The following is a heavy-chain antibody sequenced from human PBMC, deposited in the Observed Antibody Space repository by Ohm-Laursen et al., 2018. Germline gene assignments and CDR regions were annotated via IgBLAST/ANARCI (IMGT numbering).Heavy chain of an antibody. V-gene: IGHV1-69*06. CDR3: ARNPRGYYYDSSGSNWFDP. CDR2: IIPIFGTA. J-gene: IGHJ5*02. Sequence: GASVKVSCNASGGTFSSYAISWVRQAPGQGLEWMGGIIPIFGTANYAQKFQGRVTITADKSTSTAYMELSSLRSEDTAVYYCARNPRGYYYDSSGSNWFDPWGQGTLVTVSS. CDR1: GGTFSSYA. D-gene: IGHD3-22*01.